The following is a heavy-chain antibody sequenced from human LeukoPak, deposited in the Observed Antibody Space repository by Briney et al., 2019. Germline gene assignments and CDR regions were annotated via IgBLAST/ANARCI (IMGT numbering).Heavy chain of an antibody. Sequence: GASVKVSCKASGYTFTSYYMHWVRQAPGQGLKWMGIIDPSGGSTSYAQKFQGRVTMTRDTSTSTVYMELSSLRSEDTAVYYCANLAVAGLNEVSENDYWGQGTLVTVSS. V-gene: IGHV1-46*01. CDR3: ANLAVAGLNEVSENDY. CDR2: IDPSGGST. D-gene: IGHD6-19*01. CDR1: GYTFTSYY. J-gene: IGHJ4*02.